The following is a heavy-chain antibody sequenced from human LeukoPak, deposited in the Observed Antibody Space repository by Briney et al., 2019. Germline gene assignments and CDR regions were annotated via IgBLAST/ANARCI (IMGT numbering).Heavy chain of an antibody. CDR1: GGCMKSHF. V-gene: IGHV4-59*11. Sequence: SETLSLTCNVSGGCMKSHFWAWIRQPPGKGPECIGSMSYSGTSSHDPALEGRVTSSLDMPKKQFSLKLSSVTAADPALYYCAREATNGGAVTVALWGRGWFDTWGQGTLVTVSP. D-gene: IGHD3-16*01. CDR2: MSYSGTS. J-gene: IGHJ5*02. CDR3: AREATNGGAVTVALWGRGWFDT.